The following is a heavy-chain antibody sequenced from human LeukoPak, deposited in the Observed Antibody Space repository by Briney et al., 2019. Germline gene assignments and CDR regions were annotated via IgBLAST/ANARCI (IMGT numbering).Heavy chain of an antibody. CDR2: IKQDGSEK. CDR1: GFTFSSYA. Sequence: PGGSLRLSCAASGFTFSSYAMHWVRQAPGKGLEWVANIKQDGSEKYYVDSVKGRFTISRDNAKNALYLQMNSLRAEDTAVYYCVRGLHTFDYWGQGTLVTVSS. J-gene: IGHJ4*02. CDR3: VRGLHTFDY. V-gene: IGHV3-7*01.